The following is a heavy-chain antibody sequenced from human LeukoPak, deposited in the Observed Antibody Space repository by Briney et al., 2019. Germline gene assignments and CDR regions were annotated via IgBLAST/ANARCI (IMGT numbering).Heavy chain of an antibody. V-gene: IGHV4-38-2*02. D-gene: IGHD6-19*01. J-gene: IGHJ4*02. Sequence: SETLSLTCTVSDYSISTDYYWGWIRQPPGQGLEWIGSINHSGSTYYNPSLRSRVTISVDTSKNQFSLKLSSVTAADTAVYYCARGSGWNPPDYWGQGTLVTVSS. CDR2: INHSGST. CDR1: DYSISTDYY. CDR3: ARGSGWNPPDY.